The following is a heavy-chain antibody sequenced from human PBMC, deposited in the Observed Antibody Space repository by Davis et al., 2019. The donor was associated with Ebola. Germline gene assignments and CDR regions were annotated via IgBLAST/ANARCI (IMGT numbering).Heavy chain of an antibody. CDR3: ARDRGNWNDFYYYGVDV. CDR2: ISVYNGNT. J-gene: IGHJ6*02. CDR1: GYTFTSYG. V-gene: IGHV1-18*01. D-gene: IGHD1-1*01. Sequence: ASVKVSCKASGYTFTSYGISWVRQAPGQGLEWMGWISVYNGNTKYAQKLQGRVTMATDRSTNTAYMDLRSLTSDDTATYYCARDRGNWNDFYYYGVDVWGQGTTVTVSS.